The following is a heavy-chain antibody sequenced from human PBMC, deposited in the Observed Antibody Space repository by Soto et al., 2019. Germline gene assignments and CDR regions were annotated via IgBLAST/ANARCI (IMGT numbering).Heavy chain of an antibody. CDR3: AHKGDGYRGFKY. J-gene: IGHJ4*02. D-gene: IGHD5-12*01. CDR1: GFSLSTSGAG. CDR2: IYWDDDK. Sequence: SGPTLVNHTQTLTLTFPLSGFSLSTSGAGVGWIRQPPGKALEWLALIYWDDDKRYSPSLKSRLTITKDTSKNQVVLTMTNMDPVDTATYYCAHKGDGYRGFKYWGQGTLVTVSS. V-gene: IGHV2-5*02.